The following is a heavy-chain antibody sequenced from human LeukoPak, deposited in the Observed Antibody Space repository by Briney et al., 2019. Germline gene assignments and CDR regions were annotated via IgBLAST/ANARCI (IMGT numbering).Heavy chain of an antibody. V-gene: IGHV4-39*07. CDR2: IFRTGST. D-gene: IGHD3-9*01. CDR3: VRDPAILTGLGDAFDL. Sequence: ASETLSLTCTVSGGSISNGGYYWSWIRQPPGKGLEWIGSIFRTGSTYYNPSLKSRVTLSVDTSKSQLSLRLTSVTAADAAVYYCVRDPAILTGLGDAFDLWGQGTMVTVSS. CDR1: GGSISNGGYY. J-gene: IGHJ3*01.